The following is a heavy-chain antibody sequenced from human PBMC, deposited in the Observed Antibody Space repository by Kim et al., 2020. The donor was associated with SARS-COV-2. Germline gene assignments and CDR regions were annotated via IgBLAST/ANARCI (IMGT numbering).Heavy chain of an antibody. J-gene: IGHJ4*02. CDR2: IYGGDSET. D-gene: IGHD1-26*01. Sequence: GESLKISCQGSGYIFTKYWIAWVRQMPGKGLEWMGTIYGGDSETRYSPSFQGQVTISADKSISTAYLQWNSLKSSDTAMYYCARLLNSDTWYGSSPFYSDYWGQGTQVTVS. CDR1: GYIFTKYW. CDR3: ARLLNSDTWYGSSPFYSDY. V-gene: IGHV5-51*01.